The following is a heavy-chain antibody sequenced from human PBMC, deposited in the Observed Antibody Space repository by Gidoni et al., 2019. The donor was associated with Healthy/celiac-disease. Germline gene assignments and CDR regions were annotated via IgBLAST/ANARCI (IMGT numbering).Heavy chain of an antibody. CDR1: GGSIRSSSYY. CDR3: ARFVGIAAADAYDAFDI. Sequence: QLQLQESGPGLVKPSETLSLTCTVSGGSIRSSSYYWGWIRQPPGKGLEWIVSIYYSGSTYYNPSLKSRVTIAVDTSKNQFSLKLSSVTAADTAVYYCARFVGIAAADAYDAFDIWGQGTMVTVSS. V-gene: IGHV4-39*01. D-gene: IGHD6-13*01. CDR2: IYYSGST. J-gene: IGHJ3*02.